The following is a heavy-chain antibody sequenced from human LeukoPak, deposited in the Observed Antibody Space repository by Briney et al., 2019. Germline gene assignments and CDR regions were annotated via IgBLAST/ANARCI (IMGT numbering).Heavy chain of an antibody. CDR2: IIPIFGTA. D-gene: IGHD4-23*01. CDR1: GGTFSSYA. V-gene: IGHV1-69*05. CDR3: ARGDGNNAFDI. J-gene: IGHJ3*02. Sequence: GASVKVSCKASGGTFSSYAISCVRQAPGQGLEWMGRIIPIFGTANYAQKFQGRVTITTDESTSTAYMELSSLRSEDTAVYYCARGDGNNAFDIWGQGTMVTVSS.